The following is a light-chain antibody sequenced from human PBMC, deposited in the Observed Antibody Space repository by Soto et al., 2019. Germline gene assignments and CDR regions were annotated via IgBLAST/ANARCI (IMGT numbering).Light chain of an antibody. CDR1: HSVSSSY. CDR2: GAS. J-gene: IGKJ2*01. CDR3: QQYGSSPPYT. Sequence: EILLTQSPGTLSLSPGERATLSCRASHSVSSSYLAWYQQKPGQAPRLLIYGASNRATGIPDRFSGSGSGTDFTLTISRLEPEDLAVYYCQQYGSSPPYTFGQGTKLEIK. V-gene: IGKV3-20*01.